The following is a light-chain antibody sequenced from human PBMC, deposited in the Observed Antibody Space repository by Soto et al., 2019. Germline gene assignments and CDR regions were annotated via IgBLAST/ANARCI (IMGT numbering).Light chain of an antibody. Sequence: EIVLTQSPGTLSLSPGERATLSCRASQSVSNSFLAWYQQKPGQAPRLLIYAASSRATGIPDRFSGSGSETDFTLTISGLEPEDFSVYYCQQYGSSPPITFGQGTRLEIK. CDR1: QSVSNSF. CDR3: QQYGSSPPIT. J-gene: IGKJ5*01. V-gene: IGKV3-20*01. CDR2: AAS.